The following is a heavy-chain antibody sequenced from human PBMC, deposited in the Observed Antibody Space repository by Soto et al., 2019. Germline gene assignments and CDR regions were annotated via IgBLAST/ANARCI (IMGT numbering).Heavy chain of an antibody. CDR3: ARGHGRQNFDY. J-gene: IGHJ4*02. V-gene: IGHV1-2*04. Sequence: QVQLVQSGAEVKKPGASVTVSCKTSGYTFSSYYIHWMRQAPGQGLEWLGWINPQSDGTAYAPRFQGWVTMAANMSISTVYMELRRLKSDDAAIYYSARGHGRQNFDYWGQGTLVSVSS. CDR1: GYTFSSYY. CDR2: INPQSDGT.